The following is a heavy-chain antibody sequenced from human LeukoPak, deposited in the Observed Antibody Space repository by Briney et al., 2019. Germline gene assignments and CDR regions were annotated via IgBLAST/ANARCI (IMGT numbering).Heavy chain of an antibody. CDR2: INVNGDTR. V-gene: IGHV3-23*01. CDR1: GFSVSSYG. CDR3: AKEPSWNYYYYYSMDV. D-gene: IGHD1-1*01. J-gene: IGHJ6*03. Sequence: GGSLRLSCAVSGFSVSSYGMSWVRQAPGRGLEWISAINVNGDTRYYADSVRGRFIISRDNSKSTLYLQMDSLRADDTAVYYCAKEPSWNYYYYYSMDVWGKGTTVTVSS.